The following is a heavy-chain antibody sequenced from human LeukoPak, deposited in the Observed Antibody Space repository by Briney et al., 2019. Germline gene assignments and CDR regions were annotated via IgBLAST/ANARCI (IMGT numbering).Heavy chain of an antibody. CDR1: GFTLNRCG. CDR3: VKSSGTEDYGMDA. J-gene: IGHJ6*02. CDR2: ILYDGSRA. V-gene: IGHV3-30*18. D-gene: IGHD3-10*01. Sequence: GRSLRLSCVASGFTLNRCGMHWVRHAPGKGLEWVARILYDGSRAYYADSVEGRFTIARDNSKNTLYLEMNSLREEDTAVYYCVKSSGTEDYGMDAWGQGTTVTVSS.